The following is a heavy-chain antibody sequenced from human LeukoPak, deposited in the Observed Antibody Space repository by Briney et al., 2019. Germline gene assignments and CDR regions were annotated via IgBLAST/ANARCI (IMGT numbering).Heavy chain of an antibody. Sequence: GSLRLSCAASGFDFSSNWMHWVRHAPGQGLVWVSRIKGDGISTNYADSVKGRFTISSDIAKNTLYLQMNSLRAEDTGVYYCAKDHYWSIDYWGRGTLVTVSS. CDR2: IKGDGIST. J-gene: IGHJ4*02. D-gene: IGHD3-3*01. CDR3: AKDHYWSIDY. V-gene: IGHV3-74*01. CDR1: GFDFSSNW.